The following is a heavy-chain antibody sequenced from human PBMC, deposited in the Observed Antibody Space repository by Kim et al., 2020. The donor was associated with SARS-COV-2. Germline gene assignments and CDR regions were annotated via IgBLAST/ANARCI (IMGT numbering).Heavy chain of an antibody. CDR2: IYYSGST. CDR1: GGSISSGDYY. Sequence: SETLSLTCTVSGGSISSGDYYWSWIRQPPGKGLEWIGYIYYSGSTYYNPSLKSRVTISVDTSKNQFSLKLSSVTAADTAVYYCARDREMVTYYYDSSGYWDYYYYGMDVWGQGTTVTVSS. D-gene: IGHD3-22*01. V-gene: IGHV4-30-4*01. J-gene: IGHJ6*02. CDR3: ARDREMVTYYYDSSGYWDYYYYGMDV.